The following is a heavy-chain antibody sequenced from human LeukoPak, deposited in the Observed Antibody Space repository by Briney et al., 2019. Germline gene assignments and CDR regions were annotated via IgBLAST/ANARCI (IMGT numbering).Heavy chain of an antibody. Sequence: GGSLRLSCAASGFTFSSYSMNWVRQAPGKGLEWVSSISSSSSYIYYADSVKGRFAISRDNAKNSLYLQMNSLRAEDTAVYYCATDRDNWFDPWGQGTLVTVSS. CDR2: ISSSSSYI. CDR3: ATDRDNWFDP. D-gene: IGHD3-10*01. J-gene: IGHJ5*02. V-gene: IGHV3-21*01. CDR1: GFTFSSYS.